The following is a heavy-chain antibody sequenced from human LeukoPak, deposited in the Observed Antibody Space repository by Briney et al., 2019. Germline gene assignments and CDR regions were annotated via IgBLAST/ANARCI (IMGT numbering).Heavy chain of an antibody. CDR3: ASGVPDYDSSGYYLYY. D-gene: IGHD3-22*01. V-gene: IGHV4-59*08. J-gene: IGHJ4*02. Sequence: SETLSLTCTVSGGSISSYYWSWIRQPPGKGLEWIGYIYYSGSTNYDPSLKSRVTISVDTSKNQFSLKLSSVTAADTAVYYCASGVPDYDSSGYYLYYWGQGTLVTVSS. CDR2: IYYSGST. CDR1: GGSISSYY.